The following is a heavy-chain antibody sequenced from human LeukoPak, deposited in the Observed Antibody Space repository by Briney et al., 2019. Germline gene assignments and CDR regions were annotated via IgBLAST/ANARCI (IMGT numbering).Heavy chain of an antibody. V-gene: IGHV1-2*02. D-gene: IGHD2-15*01. CDR1: GYTFSGYY. CDR3: ARDPQDCSGGSCYAGLYYMDV. J-gene: IGHJ6*03. Sequence: ASVKVSCKASGYTFSGYYMHWVRQAPGQGLEWMGWINPNSGGTNYAQKFQGRVTMTRDTSISTAYMELSRLRSDDTVVYYCARDPQDCSGGSCYAGLYYMDVWGKGTTVTVSS. CDR2: INPNSGGT.